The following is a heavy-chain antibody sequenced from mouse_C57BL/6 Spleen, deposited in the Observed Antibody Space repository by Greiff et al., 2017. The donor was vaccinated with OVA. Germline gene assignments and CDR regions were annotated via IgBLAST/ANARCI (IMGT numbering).Heavy chain of an antibody. CDR2: ISSGSSTI. D-gene: IGHD1-1*01. J-gene: IGHJ2*01. V-gene: IGHV5-17*01. CDR1: GFTFSDYG. Sequence: DVMLVESGGGLVKPGGSLKLSCAASGFTFSDYGMHWVRQAPEKGLEWVAYISSGSSTIYYADTVTGRFTISRDNAKNTLFLQMTSLRSEDTAMYSCARQDYYGSSYDYWGQGTTLTVSS. CDR3: ARQDYYGSSYDY.